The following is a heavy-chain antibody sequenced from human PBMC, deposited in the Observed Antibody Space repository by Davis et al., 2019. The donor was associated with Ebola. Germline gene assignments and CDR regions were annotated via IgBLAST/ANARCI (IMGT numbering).Heavy chain of an antibody. CDR2: INPNSGGT. CDR3: ARDLERGAAAGTDY. Sequence: ASVKVSCKASGYTFTGYYMHWVRQAPGQGLEWMGRINPNSGGTNYAQKFQGRVTMTRDTSTSTVYMELSSLRSEDTAVYYCARDLERGAAAGTDYWGQGTLVTVSS. D-gene: IGHD6-13*01. V-gene: IGHV1-2*06. CDR1: GYTFTGYY. J-gene: IGHJ4*02.